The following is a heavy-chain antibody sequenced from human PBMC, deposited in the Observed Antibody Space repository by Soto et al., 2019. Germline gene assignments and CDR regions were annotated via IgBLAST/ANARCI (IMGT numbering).Heavy chain of an antibody. Sequence: SETLSLTCTVSGSSISRYYWSWIRQPPGKGLELIGYIYYSGITYYNPSLKSRVTISVDTSKNQFSLKLSSVTAADTAVYYCARGWSSSWPYFDYWGQGTLVTDSS. D-gene: IGHD6-13*01. V-gene: IGHV4-59*08. J-gene: IGHJ4*02. CDR1: GSSISRYY. CDR2: IYYSGIT. CDR3: ARGWSSSWPYFDY.